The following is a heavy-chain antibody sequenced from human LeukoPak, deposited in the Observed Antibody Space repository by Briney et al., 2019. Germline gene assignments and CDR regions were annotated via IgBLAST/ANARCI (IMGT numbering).Heavy chain of an antibody. CDR3: ARLGYSSSWEYYYFGMDV. CDR2: ISAYNGNT. V-gene: IGHV1-18*01. Sequence: ASVKVSCKASGYTFTSYGISWVRQAPGQGLEWMGWISAYNGNTNYAQKLQGRVTMTTDTTTSTAYMELRSLRSDDTAVYYCARLGYSSSWEYYYFGMDVWGQGTTVTVSS. CDR1: GYTFTSYG. J-gene: IGHJ6*02. D-gene: IGHD6-13*01.